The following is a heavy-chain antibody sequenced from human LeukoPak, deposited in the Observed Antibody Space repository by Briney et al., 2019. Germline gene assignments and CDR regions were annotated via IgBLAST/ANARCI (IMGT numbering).Heavy chain of an antibody. D-gene: IGHD3-10*01. J-gene: IGHJ4*02. Sequence: GGSLRLSCAASGYTFSRYWIHCVRQDAGKWLVWVSRINEDGSSTSYAESVRGRFTISRDNAKNTLYLQMNSLRAEDAAVYYCTTDTFGARDSWGQGTLVTVSS. CDR2: INEDGSST. V-gene: IGHV3-74*01. CDR3: TTDTFGARDS. CDR1: GYTFSRYW.